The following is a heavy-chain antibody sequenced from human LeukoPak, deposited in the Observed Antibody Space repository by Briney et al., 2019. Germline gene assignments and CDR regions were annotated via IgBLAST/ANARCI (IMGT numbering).Heavy chain of an antibody. V-gene: IGHV4-61*08. CDR3: ARGHPVTTTYDAFDI. CDR2: IYYSGST. J-gene: IGHJ3*02. D-gene: IGHD4-17*01. Sequence: SETLSLTCTVSGGSISSGDYYWSWIRQPPGKGLEWIGYIYYSGSTNYNPSLKSRVTISVDTSKNQFSLRLSSVTAADTAVYYCARGHPVTTTYDAFDIWGQGTMVTVSS. CDR1: GGSISSGDYY.